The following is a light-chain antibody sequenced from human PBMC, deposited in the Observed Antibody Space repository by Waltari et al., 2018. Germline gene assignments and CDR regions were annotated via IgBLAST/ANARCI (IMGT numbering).Light chain of an antibody. CDR2: KAH. V-gene: IGLV8-61*01. CDR1: SGSLSTTSY. CDR3: LLYWGSCIFV. Sequence: QTVVTQEPSLSVSPGGTVTLTCALSSGSLSTTSYASWYQPTPGQPPRTRVYKAHSRSYGVPDRFSGCILGNRAALTITGAQAEDESDYYCLLYWGSCIFVCGGGTKLTVL. J-gene: IGLJ3*02.